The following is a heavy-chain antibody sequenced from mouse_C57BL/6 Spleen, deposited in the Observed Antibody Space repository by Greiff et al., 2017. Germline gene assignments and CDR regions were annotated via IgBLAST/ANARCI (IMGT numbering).Heavy chain of an antibody. Sequence: EVQLVESGEGLVKPGGSLKLSFAASGFTFSSYAMSWVRQTPEKRLEWVAYISSGGDYISYADTVKGRFPISRDNARNTLYLQMSSLKSEDTAMYYCTRDDDGYYYYYAMDYWGQGTSVTVSS. D-gene: IGHD2-3*01. CDR1: GFTFSSYA. V-gene: IGHV5-9-1*02. CDR2: ISSGGDYI. CDR3: TRDDDGYYYYYAMDY. J-gene: IGHJ4*01.